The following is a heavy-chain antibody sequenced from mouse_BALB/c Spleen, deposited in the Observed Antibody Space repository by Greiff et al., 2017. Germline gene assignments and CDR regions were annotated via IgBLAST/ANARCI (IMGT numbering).Heavy chain of an antibody. CDR2: INPDSSTI. J-gene: IGHJ3*01. CDR3: ARGRMIAWFAY. Sequence: EVKLMESGGGLVQPGGSLKLSCAASGFDFSRYWMSWVRQAPGKGLEWIGEINPDSSTINYTPSLKDKFIISRDNAKNTLYLQMSKVRSEDTALYYCARGRMIAWFAYWGEGTLVTVSA. D-gene: IGHD2-4*01. CDR1: GFDFSRYW. V-gene: IGHV4-1*02.